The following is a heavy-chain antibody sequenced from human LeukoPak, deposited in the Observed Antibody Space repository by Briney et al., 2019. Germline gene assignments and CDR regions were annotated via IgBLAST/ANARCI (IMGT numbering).Heavy chain of an antibody. CDR1: GYSFSDYF. Sequence: GASVKVSCKASGYSFSDYFMHWVRQAPGQGLEWMGWINPDRGGTNYAQKFQGRVTMTRDTSIKTVYMELNRLQSDDTAVYYCAREVDAAAAYNWFDPWGRGTLVTVSS. CDR3: AREVDAAAAYNWFDP. D-gene: IGHD2-2*01. CDR2: INPDRGGT. J-gene: IGHJ5*02. V-gene: IGHV1-2*02.